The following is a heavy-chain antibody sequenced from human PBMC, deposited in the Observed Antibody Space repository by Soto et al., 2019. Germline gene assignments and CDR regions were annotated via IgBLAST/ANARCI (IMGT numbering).Heavy chain of an antibody. Sequence: SETLSLTCTVSGGSISSYYWSWIRQPPGKGLEWIGYIYYSGSTNYNPSLKSRVTISVDTSKNQFSLKLTSVTAADTAVYYCARLVGGGSPGIAARYFDYWGQGTLVTVSS. V-gene: IGHV4-59*08. CDR1: GGSISSYY. CDR2: IYYSGST. CDR3: ARLVGGGSPGIAARYFDY. J-gene: IGHJ4*02. D-gene: IGHD6-6*01.